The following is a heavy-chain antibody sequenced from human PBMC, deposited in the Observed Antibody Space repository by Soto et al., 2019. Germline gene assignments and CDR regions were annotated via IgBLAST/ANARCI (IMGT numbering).Heavy chain of an antibody. CDR3: ARNIRLGDFSLDY. CDR2: IYYSGTT. J-gene: IGHJ4*02. Sequence: PSETLSLTCTVSGGSINNYYWNWIRQPPGKGLEWIGYIYYSGTTNYNPSLKSRVTISVDTSKNQFTLKLSSVTAADTAVYFCARNIRLGDFSLDYWGQGILVTVSS. D-gene: IGHD3-16*02. CDR1: GGSINNYY. V-gene: IGHV4-59*01.